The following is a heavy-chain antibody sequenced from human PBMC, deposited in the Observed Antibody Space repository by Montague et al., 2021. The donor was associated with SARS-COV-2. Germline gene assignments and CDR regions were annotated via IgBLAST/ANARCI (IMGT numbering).Heavy chain of an antibody. J-gene: IGHJ5*02. CDR3: AKVGDILAGYSLINLDA. Sequence: SLRLSCAASGFTFGNSPMSWVRQAPGKGLDWVSVIHSAGRGTYYADSVQGRSTISRDNLKNTVYLQTNSLRDVDTALYYCAKVGDILAGYSLINLDAWGQGTLVVVSS. CDR2: IHSAGRGT. V-gene: IGHV3-23*03. CDR1: GFTFGNSP. D-gene: IGHD3-9*01.